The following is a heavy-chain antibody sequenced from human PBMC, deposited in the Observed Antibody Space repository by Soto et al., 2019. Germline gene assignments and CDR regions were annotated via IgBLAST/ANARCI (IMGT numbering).Heavy chain of an antibody. D-gene: IGHD3-16*01. CDR1: GFTFSSYE. J-gene: IGHJ6*02. Sequence: AGGSLRLSCAASGFTFSSYEMNWVRQAPGKGLEWVSYISSSGSTIYYADSVKGRFTISRDNAKNSLYLQMNSLRAEDTAVYYCARWGGVKSYYYYYYGMDVWGQGTTVTVSS. CDR3: ARWGGVKSYYYYYYGMDV. CDR2: ISSSGSTI. V-gene: IGHV3-48*03.